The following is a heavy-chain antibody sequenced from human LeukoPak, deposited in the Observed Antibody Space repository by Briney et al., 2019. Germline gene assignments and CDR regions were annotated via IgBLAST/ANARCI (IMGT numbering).Heavy chain of an antibody. D-gene: IGHD3-3*01. Sequence: GSLRLSCAVSGSTFSTYAMSWVRQAPGKGLEWVSGISVSGASTYYADSVKGRFTISRDNSKNTLYLQMNSLRAEDTAVYYCAKVILRYYDFWGGYDYWGPGTLVTVSS. CDR2: ISVSGAST. V-gene: IGHV3-23*01. CDR1: GSTFSTYA. J-gene: IGHJ4*02. CDR3: AKVILRYYDFWGGYDY.